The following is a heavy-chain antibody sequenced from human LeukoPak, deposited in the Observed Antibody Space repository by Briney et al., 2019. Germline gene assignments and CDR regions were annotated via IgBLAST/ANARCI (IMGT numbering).Heavy chain of an antibody. CDR1: GYTLTELS. CDR2: FDPEDGET. CDR3: ATSSIKEPYYYYYMDV. Sequence: ASVKVSCKLSGYTLTELSMHWVRQAPGKGLEWMGGFDPEDGETIYAQKFQGRVTMTEDTSTDTAYMELSSLRSEDTAVYYCATSSIKEPYYYYYMDVWGKGTTVTVSS. V-gene: IGHV1-24*01. D-gene: IGHD1-26*01. J-gene: IGHJ6*03.